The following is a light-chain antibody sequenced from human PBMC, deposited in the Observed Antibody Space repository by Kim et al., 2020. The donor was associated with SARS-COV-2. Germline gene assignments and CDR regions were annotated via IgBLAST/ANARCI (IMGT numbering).Light chain of an antibody. V-gene: IGLV3-19*01. CDR1: SLRSYY. J-gene: IGLJ3*02. CDR3: NSRDSSGNHWV. Sequence: SSELTQDPAVSVALGKTVRITCQGDSLRSYYASWYQQKPGQAPVLVIYGKSNRPSGIPDRFSGSSSGNTASLTITGAQAEDEADYYCNSRDSSGNHWVFGGGTKVTVL. CDR2: GKS.